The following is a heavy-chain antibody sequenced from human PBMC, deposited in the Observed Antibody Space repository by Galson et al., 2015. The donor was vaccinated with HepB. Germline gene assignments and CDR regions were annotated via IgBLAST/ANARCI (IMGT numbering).Heavy chain of an antibody. CDR2: ISGSGGST. D-gene: IGHD3-10*01. V-gene: IGHV3-23*01. CDR1: GFTFSSYA. CDR3: SKAPSMVRGVIILYYFDY. Sequence: SLRLSCAASGFTFSSYAMSWVRQAPGKGLEWVSAISGSGGSTYYADSVKGRFTISRDNSKNTLYLQMNSLRAEDTAVYYCSKAPSMVRGVIILYYFDYWGQGTLVTVSS. J-gene: IGHJ4*02.